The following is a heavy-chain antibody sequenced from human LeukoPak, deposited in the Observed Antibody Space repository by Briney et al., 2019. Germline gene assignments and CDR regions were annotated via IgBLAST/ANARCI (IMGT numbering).Heavy chain of an antibody. CDR3: AKGTWGSCNGATCYPLDY. J-gene: IGHJ4*02. V-gene: IGHV3-23*01. Sequence: GGSLRLSCAGSGFTFSSYAMAWVRQTPEKGLEWVAIISSSDGGTYYIDSVKGRFTISRDNSKNMLNLQMNSLRAEDTAVYYCAKGTWGSCNGATCYPLDYWAREPWSPSPQ. D-gene: IGHD2-8*01. CDR1: GFTFSSYA. CDR2: ISSSDGGT.